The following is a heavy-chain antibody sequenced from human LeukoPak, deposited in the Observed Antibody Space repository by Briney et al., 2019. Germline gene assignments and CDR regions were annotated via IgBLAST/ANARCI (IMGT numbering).Heavy chain of an antibody. CDR3: ARVLVVFWTPVGYIPHAFDI. CDR2: IYHSGST. V-gene: IGHV4-30-2*01. CDR1: GGSISSGGYY. J-gene: IGHJ3*02. D-gene: IGHD3/OR15-3a*01. Sequence: SGTLSLTCTVSGGSISSGGYYWSWIRQPPGKGLEWIGYIYHSGSTYYNPSLKSRVTISVDRSKNQFSLKLSSVTAADTAVYYCARVLVVFWTPVGYIPHAFDIWGQGTMVTVSS.